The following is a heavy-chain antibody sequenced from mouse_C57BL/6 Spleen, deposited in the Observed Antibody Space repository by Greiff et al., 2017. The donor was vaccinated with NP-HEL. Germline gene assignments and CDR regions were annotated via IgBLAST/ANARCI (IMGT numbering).Heavy chain of an antibody. Sequence: EVQRVESGGGLVQPQGSLKLSCAASGFSFNTYAMNWVRQAPGKGLEWVARIRSKSNNYATYYADSVKDRFTISRDDSESMLYLQMNNLKTEDTAMYYCVRVYGYYAMDYWGQGTSVTVSS. CDR2: IRSKSNNYAT. V-gene: IGHV10-1*01. J-gene: IGHJ4*01. CDR3: VRVYGYYAMDY. CDR1: GFSFNTYA. D-gene: IGHD1-1*02.